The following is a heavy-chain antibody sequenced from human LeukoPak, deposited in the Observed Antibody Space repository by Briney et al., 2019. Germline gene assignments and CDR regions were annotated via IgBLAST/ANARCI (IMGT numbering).Heavy chain of an antibody. D-gene: IGHD5-12*01. CDR1: GFTVSSNY. J-gene: IGHJ6*02. CDR2: IYSGGST. Sequence: EGSLRLSCAASGFTVSSNYMSWVRQAPGKGLEWVSVIYSGGSTYYADSVKGRFTISRHNSKNTLYLQMNSLRAEDTAVYYCASSGVATYYYYYGMDVWGQGTTVTVSS. V-gene: IGHV3-53*04. CDR3: ASSGVATYYYYYGMDV.